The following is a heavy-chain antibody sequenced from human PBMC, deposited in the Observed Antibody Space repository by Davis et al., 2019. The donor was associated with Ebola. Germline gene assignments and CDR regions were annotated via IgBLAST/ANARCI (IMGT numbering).Heavy chain of an antibody. J-gene: IGHJ4*02. D-gene: IGHD6-6*01. CDR3: ARRSHY. CDR2: ISSRSNYI. V-gene: IGHV3-21*01. Sequence: GESLKISCAASGFTFSSYSINWVRQAPGKGLEWVSSISSRSNYIYYADSVKGRFTISRDNAKNSLFLQMNSLRAEDTAVYYCARRSHYWGQGTLVTVSS. CDR1: GFTFSSYS.